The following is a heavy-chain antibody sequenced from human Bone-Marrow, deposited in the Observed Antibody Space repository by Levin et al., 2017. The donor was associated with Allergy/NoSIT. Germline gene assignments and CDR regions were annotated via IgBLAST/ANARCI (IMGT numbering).Heavy chain of an antibody. J-gene: IGHJ4*02. Sequence: GGSLRLSCAVSGFTFADYYMGWIRQTPAKGLEWLSYIASDGSTTYYADSVQGRFSVSRDNARNSLYLQMTSLRAEDTALYYCVGTRYIWTGEYFFYWGQGTLVAVSS. CDR1: GFTFADYY. CDR3: VGTRYIWTGEYFFY. CDR2: IASDGSTT. V-gene: IGHV3-11*01. D-gene: IGHD1-1*01.